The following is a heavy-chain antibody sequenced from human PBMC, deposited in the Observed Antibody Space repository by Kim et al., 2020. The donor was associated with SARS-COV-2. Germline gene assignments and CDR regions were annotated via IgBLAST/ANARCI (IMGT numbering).Heavy chain of an antibody. D-gene: IGHD6-13*01. J-gene: IGHJ5*02. CDR3: ARGGYSSSWYGGRNWFDP. Sequence: KSRVTLSVDTSTNQFSLKLSSVTAADTAVYYCARGGYSSSWYGGRNWFDPWGQGTLVTVSS. V-gene: IGHV4-34*01.